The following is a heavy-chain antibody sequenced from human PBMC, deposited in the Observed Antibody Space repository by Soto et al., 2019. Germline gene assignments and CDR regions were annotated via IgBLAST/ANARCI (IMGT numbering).Heavy chain of an antibody. CDR2: ISAAGDP. CDR3: ARTDRDFCGLDV. CDR1: GFTFRNYD. J-gene: IGHJ6*02. V-gene: IGHV3-13*05. Sequence: EVQLVESGGGLVQPGGSLRLSCEASGFTFRNYDMHWVRQGTGKGLEWVSGISAAGDPDYADYVEGRFTISRENALNSFFLQMNSLRVGDTAVYYCARTDRDFCGLDVWGQGTTVIVSS.